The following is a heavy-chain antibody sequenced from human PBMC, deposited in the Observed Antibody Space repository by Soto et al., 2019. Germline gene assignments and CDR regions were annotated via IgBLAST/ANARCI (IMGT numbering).Heavy chain of an antibody. CDR2: IIPIFGTT. D-gene: IGHD3-22*01. V-gene: IGHV1-69*12. CDR1: GGTFSNYA. J-gene: IGHJ1*01. CDR3: ASRGEREYYDTSGYG. Sequence: QVQLVQSGAEVKKPGSSVKVSCKASGGTFSNYALSWVRQAPGQGLEWMGEIIPIFGTTNNAQKFQGRVTITADESTSTAYMELSSLRSEDTADYYCASRGEREYYDTSGYGWGQGNLVTVSS.